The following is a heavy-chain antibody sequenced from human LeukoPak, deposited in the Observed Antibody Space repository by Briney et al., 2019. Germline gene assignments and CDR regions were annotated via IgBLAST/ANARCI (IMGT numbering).Heavy chain of an antibody. V-gene: IGHV1-46*01. Sequence: ASVKVSCKASGHTFTTYYVHLVRQAPGQGLEWMGVINPSGDGTNYPQRFQGRVTLTRDTSTSTVYMELTSLRSEDTAMYYCAKETPNTGWFDPWGQGTLVTGSS. CDR1: GHTFTTYY. J-gene: IGHJ5*02. D-gene: IGHD1-14*01. CDR3: AKETPNTGWFDP. CDR2: INPSGDGT.